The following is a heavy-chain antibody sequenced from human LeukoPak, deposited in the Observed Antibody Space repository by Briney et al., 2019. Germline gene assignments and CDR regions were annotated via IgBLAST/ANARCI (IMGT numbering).Heavy chain of an antibody. Sequence: GGSLRLSCAASAFTFSNYNMIWVRQAPGKGLEWASSISSSATYIYYADSVKGRFTISRDDAKHSLFLQMNSLRAEDTAVYYCATADLTGYYGGDYWGQGTLVTVSS. V-gene: IGHV3-21*01. CDR1: AFTFSNYN. J-gene: IGHJ4*02. CDR3: ATADLTGYYGGDY. CDR2: ISSSATYI. D-gene: IGHD3-9*01.